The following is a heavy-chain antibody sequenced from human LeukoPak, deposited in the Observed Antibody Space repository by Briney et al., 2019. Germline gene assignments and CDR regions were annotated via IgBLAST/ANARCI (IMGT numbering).Heavy chain of an antibody. CDR2: ISFSAGTT. Sequence: PGGSLRLSCEASEITLSSYGVSWVRQAPAKGLEWLSAISFSAGTTYYADSVKGRFTISRDNSKNTLYLQLSSLRAEDTAVYYCAKISWDSGGDREKFWGQGTLVTVSS. CDR3: AKISWDSGGDREKF. D-gene: IGHD2-21*02. CDR1: EITLSSYG. V-gene: IGHV3-23*01. J-gene: IGHJ4*02.